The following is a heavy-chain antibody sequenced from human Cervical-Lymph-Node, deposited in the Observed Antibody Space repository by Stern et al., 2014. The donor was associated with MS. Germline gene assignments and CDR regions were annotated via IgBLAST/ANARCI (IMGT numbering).Heavy chain of an antibody. CDR3: ASSYAAWDNPMHFYGMDV. D-gene: IGHD3-16*01. V-gene: IGHV1-69*01. J-gene: IGHJ6*02. Sequence: QVQLGQSGAEVKKPGSSVKVSCKASGGTFSRYAFTWVRQAPGQGLEWMGGIIPISGNSNHAQKFEGRVNLIADDSTSTAYVAVSSLSSEGAAVYYCASSYAAWDNPMHFYGMDVWGQGTTVTVSS. CDR2: IIPISGNS. CDR1: GGTFSRYA.